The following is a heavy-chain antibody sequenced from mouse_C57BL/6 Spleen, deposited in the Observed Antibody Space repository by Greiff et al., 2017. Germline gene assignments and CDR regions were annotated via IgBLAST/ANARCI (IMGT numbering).Heavy chain of an antibody. CDR3: ARRNYGSSYRWYFDV. V-gene: IGHV1-50*01. Sequence: VQLQQPGAELVKPGASVKLSCKASGYTFTSYWMQWVKQRPGQGLEWIGEIDPSDSYTNYNQKFKGKATLTVDTSSSTAYMQLSSLTSEDSAVYYCARRNYGSSYRWYFDVWGTGTTVTVSS. D-gene: IGHD1-1*01. J-gene: IGHJ1*03. CDR2: IDPSDSYT. CDR1: GYTFTSYW.